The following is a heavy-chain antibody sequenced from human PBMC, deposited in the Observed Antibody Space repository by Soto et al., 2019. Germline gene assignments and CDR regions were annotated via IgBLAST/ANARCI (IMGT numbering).Heavy chain of an antibody. Sequence: SETVSLTSTVSGGSISSGGYYWSRIRQHPGKGLEWIGYIYYSGSTYYNPSLKSRVTISVDTSKNQFSLKLSSVTAADTAVYYCASKDYAGAFDIWGQGTMVTVSS. D-gene: IGHD4-17*01. CDR3: ASKDYAGAFDI. J-gene: IGHJ3*02. V-gene: IGHV4-31*03. CDR1: GGSISSGGYY. CDR2: IYYSGST.